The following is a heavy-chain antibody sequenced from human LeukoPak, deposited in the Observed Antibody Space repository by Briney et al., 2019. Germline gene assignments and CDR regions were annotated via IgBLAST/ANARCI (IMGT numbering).Heavy chain of an antibody. V-gene: IGHV3-23*01. CDR1: GFTFSSYA. CDR3: AKEGDIAVAGTESYG. J-gene: IGHJ4*02. CDR2: ISGSGGST. Sequence: GGSLRLSCAASGFTFSSYAMSWVRQAPGKGLEWVSAISGSGGSTYYADSVKGRFTISRDNSKNTLYLQMSSLRAEDTAVYYCAKEGDIAVAGTESYGWGQGTLVTVSS. D-gene: IGHD6-19*01.